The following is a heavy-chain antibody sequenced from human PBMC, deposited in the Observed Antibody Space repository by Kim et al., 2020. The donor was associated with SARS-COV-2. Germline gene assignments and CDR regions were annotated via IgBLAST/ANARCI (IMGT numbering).Heavy chain of an antibody. CDR1: GGSISSSGYY. CDR2: IYYSGST. J-gene: IGHJ1*01. D-gene: IGHD5-12*01. CDR3: ARHARRWLQLFPEYFQH. Sequence: SETLSLTCTVSGGSISSSGYYWGWIRQPPGKGLEWIGSIYYSGSTYYNPSLKSRVTISVDTSKNQFSLKLSSVTAADTAVYYCARHARRWLQLFPEYFQHWGQGTLVTVSS. V-gene: IGHV4-39*01.